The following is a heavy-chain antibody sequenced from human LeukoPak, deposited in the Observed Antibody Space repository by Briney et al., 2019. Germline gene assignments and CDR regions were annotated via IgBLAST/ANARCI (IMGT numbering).Heavy chain of an antibody. J-gene: IGHJ3*02. CDR3: ARDRNRGIAAAEGAFDI. Sequence: ASVKVSCKASGYTFTSYGISWVRQAPGQGLEWMGWISAYNGNTNYAQKLQGRVTMTTDTSTSTAYMELRSLRSDDTAVYYCARDRNRGIAAAEGAFDIWGQGTMVTVPS. D-gene: IGHD6-13*01. CDR2: ISAYNGNT. CDR1: GYTFTSYG. V-gene: IGHV1-18*01.